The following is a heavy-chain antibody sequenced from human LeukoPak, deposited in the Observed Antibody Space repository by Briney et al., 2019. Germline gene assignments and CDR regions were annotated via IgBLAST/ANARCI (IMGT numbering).Heavy chain of an antibody. J-gene: IGHJ4*02. Sequence: SVKVSCKASRGTSSSYAISWVRQAPGQGVEWLGGIIPIFGTANYAQKFQGRVTITADESTSTAYMELSSLRSEDTAVYHCARSATGDWNYFDYWGQGTLVTVSS. CDR3: ARSATGDWNYFDY. V-gene: IGHV1-69*13. CDR1: RGTSSSYA. D-gene: IGHD7-27*01. CDR2: IIPIFGTA.